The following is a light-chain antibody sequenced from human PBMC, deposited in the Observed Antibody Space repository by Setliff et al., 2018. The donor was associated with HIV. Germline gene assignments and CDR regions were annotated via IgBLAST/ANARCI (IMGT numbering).Light chain of an antibody. Sequence: QSALTQPPSASGSPGQSVTISCTGTSSDVGGYNYVSWYVQRPGKAPKLIIYDVTKRPSGVPDRFSGSKSGNTASLTVSGLQAEDEGDYYCTSYGGSNNYVFGSGTKVTVL. CDR1: SSDVGGYNY. CDR3: TSYGGSNNYV. CDR2: DVT. V-gene: IGLV2-8*01. J-gene: IGLJ1*01.